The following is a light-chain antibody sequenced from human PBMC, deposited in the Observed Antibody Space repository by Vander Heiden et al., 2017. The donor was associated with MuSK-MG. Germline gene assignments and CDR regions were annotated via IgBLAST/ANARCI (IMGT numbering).Light chain of an antibody. CDR1: QSVRSSY. V-gene: IGKV3-20*01. CDR3: QQYDTSPWT. CDR2: GAS. Sequence: EIVLTQSPGTLSLSPGERATLSCRASQSVRSSYLAWYQQKPGQAPRLLIYGASSRATGIPDRFSGSGSGTDFTVTISRLEPEDFAVYYCQQYDTSPWTFGQGTKVEIK. J-gene: IGKJ1*01.